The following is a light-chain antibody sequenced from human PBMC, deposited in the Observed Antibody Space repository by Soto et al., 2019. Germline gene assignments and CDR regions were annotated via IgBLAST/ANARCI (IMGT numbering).Light chain of an antibody. Sequence: EIGMTQSPATLSLSPGERATLSCRASQSVRANLAWYQQKPGQTPRLLIYGASTRATGVPARFSGSGSGTDFTLTISGLQSEDFAVYYCQDYNSWPPFTFGGGTKVDIK. CDR1: QSVRAN. CDR2: GAS. CDR3: QDYNSWPPFT. J-gene: IGKJ4*01. V-gene: IGKV3-15*01.